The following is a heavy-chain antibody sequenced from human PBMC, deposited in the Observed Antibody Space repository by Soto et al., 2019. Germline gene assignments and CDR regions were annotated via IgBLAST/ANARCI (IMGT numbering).Heavy chain of an antibody. V-gene: IGHV3-64D*08. CDR3: LKKGNRHSYCYDFGMDV. J-gene: IGHJ6*02. CDR1: GFTFSSYA. Sequence: GGSLRLSCSASGFTFSSYAMHWVRQAPGKGLEYVSAISSNGGSTYYADSVKGRFTISRDNSKNTRYLQMSSLRAEDTAVTYCLKKGNRHSYCYDFGMDVWGQGTTVTVSS. CDR2: ISSNGGST. D-gene: IGHD1-1*01.